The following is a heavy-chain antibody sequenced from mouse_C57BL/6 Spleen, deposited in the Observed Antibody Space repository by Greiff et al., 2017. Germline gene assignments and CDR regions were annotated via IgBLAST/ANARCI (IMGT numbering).Heavy chain of an antibody. V-gene: IGHV1-19*01. CDR2: INPYNGGT. CDR1: GYTFTDYY. CDR3: ERLRDGYPWFAY. Sequence: VQLKESGPVLVKPGASVKLSCKASGYTFTDYYMNWVKQSHGQSLEWIGVINPYNGGTSFNQKFKGKATLTVDKSSSTAYMALNSLTSEDSAVYYCERLRDGYPWFAYWGQGTLVTVSA. J-gene: IGHJ3*01. D-gene: IGHD2-3*01.